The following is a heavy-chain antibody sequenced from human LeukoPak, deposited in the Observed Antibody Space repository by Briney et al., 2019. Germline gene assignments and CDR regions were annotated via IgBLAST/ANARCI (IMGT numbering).Heavy chain of an antibody. V-gene: IGHV3-23*01. CDR2: ISGGGETT. CDR1: GFTFNNYA. J-gene: IGHJ4*02. CDR3: ARDYADYVGYFFFDY. Sequence: GGSLRLSCAACGFTFNNYAMNWVRQAPGKGLEWVSSISGGGETTYYADSPKSRFTISRDNSQNTLYLQINSLRAEDTAVYYCARDYADYVGYFFFDYWGQGTLVTVSS. D-gene: IGHD4-17*01.